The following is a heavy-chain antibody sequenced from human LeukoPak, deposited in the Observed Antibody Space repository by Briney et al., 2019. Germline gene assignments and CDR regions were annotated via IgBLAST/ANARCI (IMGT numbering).Heavy chain of an antibody. J-gene: IGHJ3*02. CDR1: GGSISSYY. CDR3: ARHIGYYDSSGYWGDAFDI. Sequence: SETLSLTCTVSGGSISSYYWRWIRQPPGKGLEWIGYIYTSWSTNYNPSLKSRVTISVDTSKNQFSLKLSSVTAADTAVYYCARHIGYYDSSGYWGDAFDIWGQGTMVTVYS. V-gene: IGHV4-59*08. CDR2: IYTSWST. D-gene: IGHD3-22*01.